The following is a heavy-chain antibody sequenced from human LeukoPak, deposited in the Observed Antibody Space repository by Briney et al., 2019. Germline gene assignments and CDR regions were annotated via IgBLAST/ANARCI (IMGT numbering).Heavy chain of an antibody. J-gene: IGHJ4*02. CDR2: IRTTAECAKSA. CDR3: EDGIRDAFDY. V-gene: IGHV3-48*02. Sequence: GSLRLSCATSGFSFTDYPLNRVRQAPGKGLEWISKIRTTAECAKSAYSADSVNGRVTISRDDGKNTLYLHMNSLRDDDTFFFQAEDGIRDAFDYWGQGILVTVSS. CDR1: GFSFTDYP. D-gene: IGHD5-24*01.